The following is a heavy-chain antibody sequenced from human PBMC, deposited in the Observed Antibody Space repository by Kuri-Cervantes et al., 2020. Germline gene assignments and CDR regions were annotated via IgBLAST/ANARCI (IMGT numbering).Heavy chain of an antibody. Sequence: SETLSLTCAVYGGSFSGYYWSWIRQPPGKGLEWIGKINHSGSTNYNPSLKSRVTISVDTSKNQFSLKLSSVTAADTAVYYFARAGSYRGWGRFGFDYWGQGTLVTVSS. CDR1: GGSFSGYY. CDR3: ARAGSYRGWGRFGFDY. V-gene: IGHV4-34*01. D-gene: IGHD1-26*01. J-gene: IGHJ4*02. CDR2: INHSGST.